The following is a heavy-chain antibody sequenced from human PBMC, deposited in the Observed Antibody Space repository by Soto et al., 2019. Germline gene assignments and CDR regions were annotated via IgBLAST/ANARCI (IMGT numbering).Heavy chain of an antibody. V-gene: IGHV4-4*02. J-gene: IGHJ6*03. Sequence: SETLSLTCAVSGGSISSSNWWSWVRQPPGKGLEWIGEIYHSGSTNYNPSLKSRVTISVDKSKNQFSLKLSSVTAADTAMYYCARDSKGDYGDPYYYYYYMDVWGKGTTVTVSS. CDR2: IYHSGST. CDR1: GGSISSSNW. D-gene: IGHD4-17*01. CDR3: ARDSKGDYGDPYYYYYYMDV.